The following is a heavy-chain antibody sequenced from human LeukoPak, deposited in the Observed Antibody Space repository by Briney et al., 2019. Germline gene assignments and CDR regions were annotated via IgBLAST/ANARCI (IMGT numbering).Heavy chain of an antibody. J-gene: IGHJ4*02. D-gene: IGHD2-15*01. CDR1: GYTFTSYY. Sequence: ASVKVSCKASGYTFTSYYMHWARQAPGQGLEWMGIINPSGGSTSYAQKFQGRVTMTRDTSTSTVYMELSSLRSEDTAVYYCARGSLVVAASYYFDYWGQGTLVTVSS. CDR3: ARGSLVVAASYYFDY. V-gene: IGHV1-46*01. CDR2: INPSGGST.